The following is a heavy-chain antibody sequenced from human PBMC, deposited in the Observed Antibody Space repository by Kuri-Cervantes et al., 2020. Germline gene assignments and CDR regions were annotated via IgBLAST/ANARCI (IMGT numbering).Heavy chain of an antibody. CDR3: ARDGAVVAALSSGSDWFDP. J-gene: IGHJ5*02. CDR2: IKQDGSEK. CDR1: GFTFSSYW. Sequence: GESLKISCAASGFTFSSYWMSWVRQAPGKGLEWVANIKQDGSEKYYVDSVKGRLTISRDNAKNSLYLQMNSLRAEDTAVYYCARDGAVVAALSSGSDWFDPWGQGTLVTVSS. D-gene: IGHD2-15*01. V-gene: IGHV3-7*01.